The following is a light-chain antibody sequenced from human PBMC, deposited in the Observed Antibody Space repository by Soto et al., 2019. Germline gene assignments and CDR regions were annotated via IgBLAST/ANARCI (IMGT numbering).Light chain of an antibody. J-gene: IGKJ5*01. CDR2: DAS. CDR1: QSICTW. V-gene: IGKV1-5*01. CDR3: QQYSDSSGA. Sequence: IQVTQSPSTLSASVGDRVTITCGASQSICTWLAWYQQKPGKAPKLLIFDASTLESGVPSRFSGSGSGTDFTLTISSLQPDDFATYYCQQYSDSSGAFGQGTLLDIK.